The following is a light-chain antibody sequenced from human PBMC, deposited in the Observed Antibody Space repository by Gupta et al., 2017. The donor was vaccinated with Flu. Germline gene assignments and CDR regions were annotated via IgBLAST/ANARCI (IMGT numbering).Light chain of an antibody. J-gene: IGKJ1*01. Sequence: EIVLTQSPGTLSLSPGERATLSCRASQSVSSSCLAWFQQKPGQAPRLLISDASSRATGIPDRFSGSGSGTDFTLTISRLEPEDFAVYYCQQYGTSPWTFGQGTKVEIK. CDR3: QQYGTSPWT. CDR1: QSVSSSC. V-gene: IGKV3-20*01. CDR2: DAS.